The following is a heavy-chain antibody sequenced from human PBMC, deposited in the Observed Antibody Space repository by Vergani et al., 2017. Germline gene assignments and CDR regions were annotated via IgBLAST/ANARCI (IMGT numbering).Heavy chain of an antibody. CDR1: GFNFSSYG. CDR3: ARDLCSRTSVYVLYYYGMDV. CDR2: IWYDGSNK. D-gene: IGHD2-2*01. Sequence: QVQLVESGGGVVQPGRSLRLSCAASGFNFSSYGMHWVRQAPGKGLEWVAVIWYDGSNKYYADFVKGRFTISRDNSKNTLYLQMNSLRAEDTAVYYCARDLCSRTSVYVLYYYGMDVWGRGTTVTVSS. V-gene: IGHV3-33*01. J-gene: IGHJ6*02.